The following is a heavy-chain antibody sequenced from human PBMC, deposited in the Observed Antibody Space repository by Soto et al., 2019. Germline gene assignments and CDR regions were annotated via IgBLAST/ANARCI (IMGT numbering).Heavy chain of an antibody. J-gene: IGHJ4*02. Sequence: PGGSLRLSCAASGFTFSSYAMHWVRQAPGKGLEWVAVISYDGSNKYYADSVKGRFTISRDNSKNTLYLQMNSLRAEDTAVYYCASMYSSGWSPSAYWGQGTLVTVSS. CDR2: ISYDGSNK. D-gene: IGHD6-19*01. CDR1: GFTFSSYA. CDR3: ASMYSSGWSPSAY. V-gene: IGHV3-30-3*01.